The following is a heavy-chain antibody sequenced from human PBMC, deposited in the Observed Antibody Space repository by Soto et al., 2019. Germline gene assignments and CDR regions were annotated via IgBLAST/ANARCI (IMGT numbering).Heavy chain of an antibody. D-gene: IGHD4-17*01. V-gene: IGHV1-18*01. J-gene: IGHJ4*02. Sequence: QVQLVQSGAEVKKPGASVKVSCKASGYIVTSYSISWVRQAPGQGLEWMGWLSVYNGKTKYAQKLQGRVTMTTDTNTSTTTAYMELRSLKSDDTAVYYCARRYGDPSSAAGFDYWGQGTLVTVSS. CDR1: GYIVTSYS. CDR3: ARRYGDPSSAAGFDY. CDR2: LSVYNGKT.